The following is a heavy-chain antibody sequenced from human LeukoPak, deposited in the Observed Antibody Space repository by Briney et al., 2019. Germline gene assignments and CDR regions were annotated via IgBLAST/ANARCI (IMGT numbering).Heavy chain of an antibody. CDR3: ARGPNSNWSGLDF. V-gene: IGHV3-74*01. D-gene: IGHD6-6*01. Sequence: GSLRLSCTASGFSFSGHWMHWARQLPGKGLVWVSRISPTGSTTSYADSVKGRFTVSRDNAKNTLYLQVNNLRAEDTAVYYCARGPNSNWSGLDFWGQGTLLTVSS. CDR1: GFSFSGHW. CDR2: ISPTGSTT. J-gene: IGHJ4*02.